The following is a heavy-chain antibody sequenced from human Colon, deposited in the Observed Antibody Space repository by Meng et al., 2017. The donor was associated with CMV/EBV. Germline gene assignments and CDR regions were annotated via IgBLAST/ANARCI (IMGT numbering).Heavy chain of an antibody. J-gene: IGHJ4*02. CDR2: MRFDGSIT. Sequence: GGSLRLSCAASGFTFSNYAMHWFRQVPGKGLDWVAFMRFDGSITYYAESVKGRFTISRDNSKNTLYLQMDSLRDEDSAVYYCAKDRGSRSPDYWGQGTLVTVSS. V-gene: IGHV3-30*02. CDR3: AKDRGSRSPDY. CDR1: GFTFSNYA. D-gene: IGHD6-6*01.